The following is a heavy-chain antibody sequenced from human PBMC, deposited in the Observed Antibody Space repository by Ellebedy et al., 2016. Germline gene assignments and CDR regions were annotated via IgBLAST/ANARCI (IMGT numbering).Heavy chain of an antibody. CDR1: GYSFSTYW. CDR2: IYPGDSDT. Sequence: GGSLRLSXRGSGYSFSTYWIAWVRQMPGKGLEYMGIIYPGDSDTKYSPSFQGQVTISADKSISTAYLQWSSLKASDTAMYYCAILAGDDILTGMDVWGQGTTVTVSS. CDR3: AILAGDDILTGMDV. D-gene: IGHD3-9*01. V-gene: IGHV5-51*01. J-gene: IGHJ6*02.